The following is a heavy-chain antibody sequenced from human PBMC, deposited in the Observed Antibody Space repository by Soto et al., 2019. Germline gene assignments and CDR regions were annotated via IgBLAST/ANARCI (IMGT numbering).Heavy chain of an antibody. CDR2: ISYDGSSQ. J-gene: IGHJ5*02. CDR3: ARVFITLIALNWLDP. CDR1: GFTFSNHA. D-gene: IGHD3-22*01. V-gene: IGHV3-30-3*01. Sequence: PGGSLRLSCAASGFTFSNHAMHWVRQAPGKGLEWVALISYDGSSQYYADSVKGRFTLSRDNSSNILYLRMDSLRAEDTAVYYCARVFITLIALNWLDPWGQGTLVTVSS.